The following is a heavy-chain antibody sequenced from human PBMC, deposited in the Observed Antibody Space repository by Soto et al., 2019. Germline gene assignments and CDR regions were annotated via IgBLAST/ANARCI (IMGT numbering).Heavy chain of an antibody. CDR3: ARANDFWSGYYWRHDYYYYMDV. V-gene: IGHV3-7*01. CDR2: IKQDGSEK. J-gene: IGHJ6*03. CDR1: GFTFSSYW. D-gene: IGHD3-3*01. Sequence: GGSLRLSCAASGFTFSSYWMSWVRQAPGKGLEWVANIKQDGSEKYYVDSVKGRFTISRDNAKNSLYLQMNSLRAEDTAVYYCARANDFWSGYYWRHDYYYYMDVWGKGTTVTVSS.